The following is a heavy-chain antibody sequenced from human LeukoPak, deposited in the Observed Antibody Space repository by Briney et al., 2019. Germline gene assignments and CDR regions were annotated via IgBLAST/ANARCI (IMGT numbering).Heavy chain of an antibody. Sequence: GASVKVSCKASGYTFTSYYMHWVRQAPGQGLEWMGIINPSGGSTSYAQKFQGRVTMTRDTSTSTVYMELSSLRSEDTAVYYCAREGTRDGYSFSGYFDYWGQGTLVTVSS. V-gene: IGHV1-46*01. CDR3: AREGTRDGYSFSGYFDY. CDR2: INPSGGST. D-gene: IGHD2-15*01. J-gene: IGHJ4*02. CDR1: GYTFTSYY.